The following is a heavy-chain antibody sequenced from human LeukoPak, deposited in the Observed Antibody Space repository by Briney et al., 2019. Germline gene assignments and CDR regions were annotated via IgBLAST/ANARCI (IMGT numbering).Heavy chain of an antibody. D-gene: IGHD1-26*01. CDR3: VKGAKYSGSSVDYFYMDV. J-gene: IGHJ6*03. CDR2: ISGSGDNT. Sequence: PGGSLRLSCAASGFSFNTHAMGWVRQAPEKGLEWGSVISGSGDNTYHADSVKGRFIISRDNSNNTLSVQMNSLRAEDTAVYYCVKGAKYSGSSVDYFYMDVWAKGTTVTVSS. V-gene: IGHV3-23*01. CDR1: GFSFNTHA.